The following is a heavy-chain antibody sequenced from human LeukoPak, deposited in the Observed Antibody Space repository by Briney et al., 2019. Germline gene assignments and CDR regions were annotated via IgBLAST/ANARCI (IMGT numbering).Heavy chain of an antibody. J-gene: IGHJ4*02. Sequence: GGSLRLSCAASGFTFSSYWMSWVRQAPGKGLEWVANIKQDGSEKYYVDSVKGRFTISRDNAKNSLYLQMNSLRAEDTAVYYCARANMPYYDFWSGYYTFYFDYWGQGTLVTVSS. CDR1: GFTFSSYW. CDR3: ARANMPYYDFWSGYYTFYFDY. D-gene: IGHD3-3*01. V-gene: IGHV3-7*01. CDR2: IKQDGSEK.